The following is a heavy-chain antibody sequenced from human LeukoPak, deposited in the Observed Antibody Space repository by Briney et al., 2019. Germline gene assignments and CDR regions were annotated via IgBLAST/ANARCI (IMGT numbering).Heavy chain of an antibody. CDR3: ARLVVVPAAIMPTYYFDY. CDR2: IYYSGST. Sequence: SQTLSPTCAVSGGSISSGGYSWSWIRQPPGKGLEWIGYIYYSGSTYYNPSLKSRVTISVDTSKNQFSLKLSSVTAADTAVYYCARLVVVPAAIMPTYYFDYWGQGTLVTVSS. J-gene: IGHJ4*02. D-gene: IGHD2-2*01. CDR1: GGSISSGGYS. V-gene: IGHV4-30-4*07.